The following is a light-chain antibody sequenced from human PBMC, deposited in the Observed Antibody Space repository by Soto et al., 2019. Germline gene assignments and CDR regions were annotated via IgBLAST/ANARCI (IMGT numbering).Light chain of an antibody. Sequence: QLTTSPSSLSASVVYIFTITCRASQGISDYLAWYQQKPGKAPKLLIYAASTLQSGVPSRFSGGGSGTEFTLTISSLQPDDFATYYCKQYNSYWTFGQGNKGAIK. J-gene: IGKJ1*01. CDR2: AAS. CDR1: QGISDY. V-gene: IGKV1-9*01. CDR3: KQYNSYWT.